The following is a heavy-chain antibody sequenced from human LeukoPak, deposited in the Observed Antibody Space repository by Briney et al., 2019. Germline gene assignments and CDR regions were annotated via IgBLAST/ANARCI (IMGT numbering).Heavy chain of an antibody. CDR3: ASYSYYYDSSGSYYGMDV. Sequence: PGGSLRLSRAASGFTFSSYEMNWVRQAPGKGLEWVSYISSSGSTIYYADSVKGRFTISRDNAKNSLYLQMNSLRAEDTAVYYCASYSYYYDSSGSYYGMDVWGQGTTVTVSS. D-gene: IGHD3-22*01. V-gene: IGHV3-48*03. J-gene: IGHJ6*02. CDR1: GFTFSSYE. CDR2: ISSSGSTI.